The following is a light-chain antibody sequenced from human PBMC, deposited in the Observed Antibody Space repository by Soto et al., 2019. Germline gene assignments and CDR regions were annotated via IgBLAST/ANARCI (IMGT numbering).Light chain of an antibody. CDR1: STDVGAYNY. CDR3: ISYTGKSASYV. V-gene: IGLV2-14*01. Sequence: QSVLAQAACVSGCPGQLITISCTGTSTDVGAYNYVAWYQQHPGKAPKLIIYEVTNRPSGVSYRFSASKSGNTASLTISGLHSEDEADYYCISYTGKSASYVFGTGTKVTVL. CDR2: EVT. J-gene: IGLJ1*01.